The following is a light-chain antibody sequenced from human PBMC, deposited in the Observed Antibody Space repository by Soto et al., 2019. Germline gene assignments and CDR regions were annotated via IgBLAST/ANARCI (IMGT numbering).Light chain of an antibody. CDR3: QQYDDYPLT. CDR2: DAS. CDR1: QTIQNW. V-gene: IGKV1-5*01. Sequence: IPMTQSPSTLSASVGDRVTITCRASQTIQNWLAWYQQKPGTAPKLLIYDASTLESGVPSRFSGSGSGTEFPLTISSLHPDDFATFYCQQYDDYPLTFGGGTKVEIK. J-gene: IGKJ4*01.